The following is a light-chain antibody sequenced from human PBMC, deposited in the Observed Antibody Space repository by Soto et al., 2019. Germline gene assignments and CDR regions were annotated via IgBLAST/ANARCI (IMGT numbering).Light chain of an antibody. V-gene: IGLV1-44*01. CDR2: SNN. J-gene: IGLJ2*01. Sequence: QSVLTQPPSASGTPGQRVTFSCSGSSSNIGGHYVNWYQQLPGTAPKLLIYSNNQRPSGVPDRFSGSKSGTSASLAISGLQSEDEADYYCAAWDDSLNGVVFGGGTKVTVL. CDR3: AAWDDSLNGVV. CDR1: SSNIGGHY.